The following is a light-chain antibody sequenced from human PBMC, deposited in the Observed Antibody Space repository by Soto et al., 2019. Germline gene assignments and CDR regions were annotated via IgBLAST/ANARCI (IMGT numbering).Light chain of an antibody. Sequence: QSVLTQPASVSGSPGRSITISCTGTSSDVAFYNHVSWYQQHPGKAPKLLIYEVNNRPSGVSHRFSGSKSGNTASLTISGLQAEDEADYYCSSFASTHTYVFGTGTKVTVL. CDR3: SSFASTHTYV. V-gene: IGLV2-14*01. CDR1: SSDVAFYNH. CDR2: EVN. J-gene: IGLJ1*01.